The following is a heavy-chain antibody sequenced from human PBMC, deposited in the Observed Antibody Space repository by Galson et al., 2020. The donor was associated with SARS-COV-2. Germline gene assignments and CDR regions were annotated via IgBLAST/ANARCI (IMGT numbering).Heavy chain of an antibody. D-gene: IGHD2-15*01. J-gene: IGHJ2*01. CDR2: IYYSGST. CDR3: TRVKMGYCSGGSCYSAWYFDL. Sequence: SETLSLTCTVSGGSISSGGYYWSWIRQHPGKGLEWIGYIYYSGSTYYNPSPKSRVTISVDTSKNQFSLKLSSVTAADTAVYYFTRVKMGYCSGGSCYSAWYFDLWGRGTLVTVSS. CDR1: GGSISSGGYY. V-gene: IGHV4-31*03.